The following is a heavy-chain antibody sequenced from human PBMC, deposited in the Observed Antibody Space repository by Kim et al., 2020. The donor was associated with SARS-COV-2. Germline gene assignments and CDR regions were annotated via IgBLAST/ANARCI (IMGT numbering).Heavy chain of an antibody. CDR3: ARGSGNFGDFDY. V-gene: IGHV3-74*01. D-gene: IGHD3-10*01. Sequence: TYYTDYVKGRVTISRDNAKNTMYLQMNSLRAEDTAVYYCARGSGNFGDFDYWGQGTLVTVSS. CDR2: T. J-gene: IGHJ4*02.